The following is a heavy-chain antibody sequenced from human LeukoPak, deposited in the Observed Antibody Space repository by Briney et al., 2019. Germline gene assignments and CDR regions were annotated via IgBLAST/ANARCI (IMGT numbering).Heavy chain of an antibody. J-gene: IGHJ4*02. CDR1: GFTFSDYY. CDR3: ARYLYGSGSYFHFDY. V-gene: IGHV4-34*01. Sequence: GSLRLSCAASGFTFSDYYMSWIRQPPGKGLEWIGEINHSGSTNYNPSLKSRVTISVDTSKNQFSLKLSSVTAADTAVYYCARYLYGSGSYFHFDYWGQGTLVTVSS. CDR2: INHSGST. D-gene: IGHD3-10*01.